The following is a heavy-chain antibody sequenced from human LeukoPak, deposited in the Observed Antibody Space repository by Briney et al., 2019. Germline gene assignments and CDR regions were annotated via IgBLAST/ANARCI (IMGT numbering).Heavy chain of an antibody. Sequence: SEPLSLTCSVSGGSISTYYWSWIRHPTGKGLEWIGYNYNRGTTNYNPSLKSRVTISVDRSKNQFSLSLTSVTAADTAVYHCARERASAGPHFEHWGRGILVTVSS. CDR3: ARERASAGPHFEH. D-gene: IGHD6-13*01. CDR1: GGSISTYY. CDR2: NYNRGTT. V-gene: IGHV4-59*01. J-gene: IGHJ4*02.